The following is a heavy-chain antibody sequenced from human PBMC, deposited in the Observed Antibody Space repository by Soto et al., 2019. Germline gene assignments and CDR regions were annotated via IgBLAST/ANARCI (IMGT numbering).Heavy chain of an antibody. V-gene: IGHV1-8*01. CDR1: GYSFTSLD. J-gene: IGHJ4*02. Sequence: QVQLVQSGAEVREPGASVKVSCKASGYSFTSLDINWVRQTAGQGLEWMGWMEPSTGRTGYAQKFQGRVSMTRDTSINPAHIEVTSLPCDDTAFYFWAGGVSAGVDYWGQGTLVTVSS. CDR3: AGGVSAGVDY. D-gene: IGHD1-26*01. CDR2: MEPSTGRT.